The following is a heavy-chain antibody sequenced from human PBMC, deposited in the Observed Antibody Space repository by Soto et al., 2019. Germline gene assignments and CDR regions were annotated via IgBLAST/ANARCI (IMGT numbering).Heavy chain of an antibody. Sequence: SRTLSLTCAISVDSVSSNSAAWNWIRQSPSRGLEWLGRTYYRSKWYSHYAVSVKSRITINPDTSKNQFSLQLNSVTPEDTAVYYCARIHSSSSSDMDVWGQGTTVTVSS. J-gene: IGHJ6*02. CDR2: TYYRSKWYS. CDR1: VDSVSSNSAA. D-gene: IGHD6-6*01. CDR3: ARIHSSSSSDMDV. V-gene: IGHV6-1*01.